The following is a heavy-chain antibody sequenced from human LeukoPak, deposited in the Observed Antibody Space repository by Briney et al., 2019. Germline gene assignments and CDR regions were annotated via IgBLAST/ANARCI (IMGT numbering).Heavy chain of an antibody. Sequence: SETLSLTCTVSGGSISSSSYYWGWIRQPPGKGLEWIGSIYYSGSTYYNPSLKSRVTISVDTSKNQFSLKLSSVTAADTAVYYCARQGVRGVIITWGFDPWGQGTLVTVSS. CDR3: ARQGVRGVIITWGFDP. CDR1: GGSISSSSYY. V-gene: IGHV4-39*01. D-gene: IGHD3-10*01. J-gene: IGHJ5*02. CDR2: IYYSGST.